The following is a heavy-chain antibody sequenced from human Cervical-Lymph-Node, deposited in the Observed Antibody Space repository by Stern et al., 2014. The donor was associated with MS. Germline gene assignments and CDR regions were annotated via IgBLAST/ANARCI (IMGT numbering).Heavy chain of an antibody. V-gene: IGHV4-39*01. CDR2: IYYSGTT. J-gene: IGHJ4*02. D-gene: IGHD5-12*01. Sequence: QVQLQESGPGLVKPSETLSLTCSVSGGSISRSTYYWGWIRQPPGKGLEWIGSIYYSGTTYYNPSLKSRVTIATSTNQFSLRLTSVTAADTAVYYCARHDGWLPHYWSQGTLVTVSS. CDR1: GGSISRSTYY. CDR3: ARHDGWLPHY.